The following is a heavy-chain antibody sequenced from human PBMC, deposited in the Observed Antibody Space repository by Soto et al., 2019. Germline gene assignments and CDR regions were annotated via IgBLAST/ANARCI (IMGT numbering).Heavy chain of an antibody. CDR3: ARQGRSGAAGNWNHDY. J-gene: IGHJ4*02. V-gene: IGHV4-39*01. CDR2: IYYSGST. D-gene: IGHD1-20*01. CDR1: GGPISSSSYY. Sequence: SETLSLTCTVSGGPISSSSYYWGWIRQPPGKGLEWIGSIYYSGSTYYDPSLKSRVTISVDTSKNQFSLKLSSVTAADTAVYYCARQGRSGAAGNWNHDYWGKGTLVTVSS.